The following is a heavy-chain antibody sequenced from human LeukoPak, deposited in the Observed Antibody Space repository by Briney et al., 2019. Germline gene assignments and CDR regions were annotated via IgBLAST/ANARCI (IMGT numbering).Heavy chain of an antibody. D-gene: IGHD2-2*01. CDR1: GYTFTSYT. CDR3: ARDGPSCSSTSCYWDWFDP. Sequence: ASVTVSCKASGYTFTSYTMHWVRQAPGQRLEWMGWINDGNGNTKYSQKFQDRVTITRDTSASTAYMELSSLRSEDTAVYYCARDGPSCSSTSCYWDWFDPWGQGTLVTVSS. CDR2: INDGNGNT. V-gene: IGHV1-3*01. J-gene: IGHJ5*02.